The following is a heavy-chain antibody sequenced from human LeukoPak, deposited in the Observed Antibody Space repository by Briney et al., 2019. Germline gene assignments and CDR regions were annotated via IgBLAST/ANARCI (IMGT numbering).Heavy chain of an antibody. Sequence: SETLSLTCTVSGGSISSSSYYWGWIRQPPGKGLEWIGSIYYSGSTYYNPSLKSRVTISVDTSKNQFSLKLSSATAADTAVYYCARHEYSGSYYEPAAWGFDIWGQGTMVTVSS. CDR1: GGSISSSSYY. CDR3: ARHEYSGSYYEPAAWGFDI. V-gene: IGHV4-39*01. CDR2: IYYSGST. D-gene: IGHD1-26*01. J-gene: IGHJ3*02.